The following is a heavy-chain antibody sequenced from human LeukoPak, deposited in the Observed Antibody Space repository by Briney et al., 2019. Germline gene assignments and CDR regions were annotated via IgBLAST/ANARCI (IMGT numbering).Heavy chain of an antibody. CDR2: ISAYSGNT. CDR3: ARDGFIVADNWFDP. V-gene: IGHV1-18*01. D-gene: IGHD2-15*01. CDR1: GYTFTSYG. Sequence: GASVKVSCKASGYTFTSYGISWVRQAPGQGLEWMGWISAYSGNTNYAQKLQGRVTMTTDTSTSTAYMELRSLRSDDTAVYYCARDGFIVADNWFDPWGQGTLVTVSS. J-gene: IGHJ5*02.